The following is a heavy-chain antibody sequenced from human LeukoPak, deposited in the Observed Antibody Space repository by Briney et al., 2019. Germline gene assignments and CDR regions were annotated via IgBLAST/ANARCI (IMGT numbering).Heavy chain of an antibody. J-gene: IGHJ2*01. CDR1: GFTFSSYA. Sequence: GGSLRLSCAASGFTFSSYAMHWVRQAPGKGLEWVAVISYDGSNKYYADSVKGRFTISRDNSKNTLYLQMNSLRAEDTAVYYCARDRQWLGVHPPQPYSGYW. CDR2: ISYDGSNK. V-gene: IGHV3-30-3*01. CDR3: ARDRQWLGVHPPQPYSGYW. D-gene: IGHD6-19*01.